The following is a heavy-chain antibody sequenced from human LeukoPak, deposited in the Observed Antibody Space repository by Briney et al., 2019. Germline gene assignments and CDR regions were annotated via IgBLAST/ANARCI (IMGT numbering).Heavy chain of an antibody. CDR2: FDPEDGET. CDR3: ATGNIAAVGHWFDP. D-gene: IGHD6-13*01. J-gene: IGHJ5*02. Sequence: ASVTVSCKVSGYTLTELSMHWVRQAPGKGLEWMGGFDPEDGETIYAQKFQGRVTMTEDTSTDTAYMELSSLRSEDTAVYYCATGNIAAVGHWFDPWGQGTLVTVSS. CDR1: GYTLTELS. V-gene: IGHV1-24*01.